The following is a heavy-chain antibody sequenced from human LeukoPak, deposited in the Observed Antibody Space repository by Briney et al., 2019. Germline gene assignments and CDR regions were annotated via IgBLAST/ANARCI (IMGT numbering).Heavy chain of an antibody. J-gene: IGHJ4*02. CDR1: GGSFSGYY. V-gene: IGHV4-34*01. Sequence: PSETLSLTCAVYGGSFSGYYWSWIRQPPGKGLEWIGEINHSGSTNYNPSLKSRVTISVDTSKNQFSLKLSSVTAADTAVYYCKMVVTATNNLFDYWGQGTLVTVSP. D-gene: IGHD2-21*02. CDR2: INHSGST. CDR3: KMVVTATNNLFDY.